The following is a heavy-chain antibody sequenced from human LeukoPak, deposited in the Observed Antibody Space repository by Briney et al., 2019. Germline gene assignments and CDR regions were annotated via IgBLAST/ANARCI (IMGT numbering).Heavy chain of an antibody. V-gene: IGHV3-23*01. CDR2: ISGSGGST. J-gene: IGHJ4*02. CDR3: AKQVLTGGLIDY. CDR1: GFTFSSYA. Sequence: GGSLRLSSAASGFTFSSYAMSWVRQAPGKGLEWVSAISGSGGSTYYADSMKGRFTISRDNSKNTLYLQMNSLRAEDTAVYYCAKQVLTGGLIDYWGQGTLVTVSS. D-gene: IGHD3-9*01.